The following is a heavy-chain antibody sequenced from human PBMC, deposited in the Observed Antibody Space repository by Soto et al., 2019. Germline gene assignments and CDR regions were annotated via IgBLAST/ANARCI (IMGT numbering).Heavy chain of an antibody. CDR1: GFTFSSYS. D-gene: IGHD3-10*01. CDR2: ISSSSSTI. V-gene: IGHV3-48*02. Sequence: GGSLRLSCAASGFTFSSYSMNWVRQAPGKGLEWVSYISSSSSTIYYADSVKGRFTISRDNAKNSLYLQMNSLRDEDTAVYYCARWSYYYGSGSYPPFDPWGQGTLVTVSS. J-gene: IGHJ5*02. CDR3: ARWSYYYGSGSYPPFDP.